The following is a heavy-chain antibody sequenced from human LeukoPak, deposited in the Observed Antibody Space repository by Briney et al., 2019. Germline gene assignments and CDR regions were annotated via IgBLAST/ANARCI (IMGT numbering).Heavy chain of an antibody. Sequence: SETLSLTCTVSGYSISNGYYWGWIRQPPGKGLEWIGNIYHSGSAYYNPSLRSRVILSVDTSKNQFSLKLISVTAADTAVYYCARGQGATVPQVGKNWFDPWGQGTRVIVSS. J-gene: IGHJ5*02. D-gene: IGHD1-26*01. CDR2: IYHSGSA. V-gene: IGHV4-38-2*02. CDR3: ARGQGATVPQVGKNWFDP. CDR1: GYSISNGYY.